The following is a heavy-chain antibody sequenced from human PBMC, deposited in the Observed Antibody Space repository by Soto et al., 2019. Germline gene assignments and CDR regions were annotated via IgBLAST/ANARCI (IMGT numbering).Heavy chain of an antibody. CDR3: ARALEVDTAMVTRVYYYGMDV. Sequence: ESGPTLVNPTETLTQTCTVSGFSLSNARMGVSWIRQPPGKALEWLAHIFSNDEKSYSTSLKSRLTISKDTSKSQVVLTMTNMDPVDTATYYCARALEVDTAMVTRVYYYGMDVWGQGTTVTVSS. CDR1: GFSLSNARMG. J-gene: IGHJ6*02. V-gene: IGHV2-26*01. D-gene: IGHD5-18*01. CDR2: IFSNDEK.